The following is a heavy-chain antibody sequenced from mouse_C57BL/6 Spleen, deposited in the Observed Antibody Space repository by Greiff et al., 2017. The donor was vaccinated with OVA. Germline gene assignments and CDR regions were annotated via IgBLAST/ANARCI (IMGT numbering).Heavy chain of an antibody. J-gene: IGHJ1*03. CDR1: SYTFTSYW. V-gene: IGHV1-72*01. Sequence: QVQLQQPGAELVKPGASVKLSCKASSYTFTSYWMHWVKQRPGRGLEWIGRIDPNSGGTKYNEKFKSKATLTVDRPSSTAFMQLSSLTSEDSAVYYCARRVTTVVAWYFDVWGTGTTVTVSS. CDR3: ARRVTTVVAWYFDV. D-gene: IGHD1-1*01. CDR2: IDPNSGGT.